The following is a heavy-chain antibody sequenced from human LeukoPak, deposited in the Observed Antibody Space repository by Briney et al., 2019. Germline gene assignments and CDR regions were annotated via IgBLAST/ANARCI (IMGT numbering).Heavy chain of an antibody. CDR2: ISAYNGNT. D-gene: IGHD3-16*02. CDR3: ARAKERAIWGSYRPNWFDP. CDR1: GYTFTSYG. Sequence: ASVKVSCKASGYTFTSYGISWVRQAPGQGLEWMGWISAYNGNTNYAQKLQGGVTMTTDTSTSTAYMELRSLRSDDTAVYYCARAKERAIWGSYRPNWFDPWGQGTLVTVSS. V-gene: IGHV1-18*01. J-gene: IGHJ5*02.